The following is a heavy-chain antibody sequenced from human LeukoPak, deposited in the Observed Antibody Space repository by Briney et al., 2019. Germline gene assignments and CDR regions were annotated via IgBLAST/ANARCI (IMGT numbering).Heavy chain of an antibody. CDR3: ARSTQLMVYADYYYGMDV. J-gene: IGHJ6*02. CDR2: IIPIFGTA. CDR1: GGTFSSYA. V-gene: IGHV1-69*13. Sequence: SVKVSCKASGGTFSSYAISWVRQAPGQGLEWMGGIIPIFGTANYAQKFQGRVTITADESTSTAYMELSSLRSEDTAVYYCARSTQLMVYADYYYGMDVWGQGTTVTVSS. D-gene: IGHD2-8*01.